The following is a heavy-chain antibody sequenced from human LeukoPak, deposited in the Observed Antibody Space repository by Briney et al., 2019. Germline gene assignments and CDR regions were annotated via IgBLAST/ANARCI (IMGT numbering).Heavy chain of an antibody. CDR1: GYTSVTYG. D-gene: IGHD3/OR15-3a*01. Sequence: GASVKVSCKASGYTSVTYGISWVRQAPGQGLEWMGCINPHTGDTKNAQKFHDRATMTAAPFADTAYIEWRSLRSDPKIVLYCAGDDFDLVSWGQGTLVTVS. CDR2: INPHTGDT. J-gene: IGHJ4*02. V-gene: IGHV1-18*01. CDR3: AGDDFDLVS.